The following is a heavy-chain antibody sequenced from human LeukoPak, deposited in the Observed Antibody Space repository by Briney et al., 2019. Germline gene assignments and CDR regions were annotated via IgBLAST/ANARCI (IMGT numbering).Heavy chain of an antibody. Sequence: PSETLSLTCTVSGASISGYYWSWIRQPAGKGLEWLGRIYTSGSTNYNPSLKSRVTMSADTSKNQFSLKLSSVTAADTAVYYCARDTIGYCSSTSCLSTHDAFDIWGQGTMVTVSS. CDR1: GASISGYY. J-gene: IGHJ3*02. V-gene: IGHV4-4*07. D-gene: IGHD2-2*01. CDR3: ARDTIGYCSSTSCLSTHDAFDI. CDR2: IYTSGST.